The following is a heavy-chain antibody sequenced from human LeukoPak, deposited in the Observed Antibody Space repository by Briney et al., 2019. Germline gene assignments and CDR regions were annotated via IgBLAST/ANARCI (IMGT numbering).Heavy chain of an antibody. D-gene: IGHD7-27*01. J-gene: IGHJ2*01. Sequence: GRSLRLSCAASGFTFSSYAMTRVRQAPGKGLEWVSAITGSGDDTNYADSVKGRFTISRDNSKNTLFLQKTSLRAEDTAVYYCAKTANWGDKWYFDLWGRGTLVTVSS. CDR1: GFTFSSYA. CDR3: AKTANWGDKWYFDL. CDR2: ITGSGDDT. V-gene: IGHV3-23*01.